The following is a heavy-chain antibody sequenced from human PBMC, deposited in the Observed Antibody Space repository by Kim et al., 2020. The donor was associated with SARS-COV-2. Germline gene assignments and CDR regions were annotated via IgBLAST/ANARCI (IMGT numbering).Heavy chain of an antibody. D-gene: IGHD3-3*02. J-gene: IGHJ1*01. CDR1: GFTFSTYS. Sequence: GGSLRLSCAASGFTFSTYSMNWVRQAPGKGPEWVSYISSSSSAYYSDSVKVRFTISRDNAKNSLYLQMSGLRDEDTAVYYCTKDRTFAFWGQGTLVTVSS. CDR2: ISSSSSA. CDR3: TKDRTFAF. V-gene: IGHV3-48*02.